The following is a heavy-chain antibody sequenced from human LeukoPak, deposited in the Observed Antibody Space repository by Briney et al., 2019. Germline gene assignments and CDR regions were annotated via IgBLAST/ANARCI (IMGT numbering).Heavy chain of an antibody. Sequence: ASVKVSCKASEYTFTGYQMHWVRQAPGQGLEWMGRINPNSGGTNYAQKFQGRVTMTRDTSISTAYMDLTRLRSDDTAVYYCARGTEYYFDYWGQGTLVTVSS. CDR2: INPNSGGT. V-gene: IGHV1-2*06. D-gene: IGHD1-1*01. J-gene: IGHJ4*02. CDR3: ARGTEYYFDY. CDR1: EYTFTGYQ.